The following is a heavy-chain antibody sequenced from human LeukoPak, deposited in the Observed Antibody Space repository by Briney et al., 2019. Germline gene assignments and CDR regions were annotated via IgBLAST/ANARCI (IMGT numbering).Heavy chain of an antibody. CDR1: GGTFSSYA. V-gene: IGHV1-69*13. D-gene: IGHD5-12*01. Sequence: GASVTVSCKASGGTFSSYAISWVRQAPGQGLEWMGGIIPIFGTANYAQKFQGRVTITADGSTSTAYMELSSLRSEDTAVYYCARAWGQVPAARYSGYDRYSYGLPYGMDVWGQGTTVTVSS. CDR2: IIPIFGTA. CDR3: ARAWGQVPAARYSGYDRYSYGLPYGMDV. J-gene: IGHJ6*02.